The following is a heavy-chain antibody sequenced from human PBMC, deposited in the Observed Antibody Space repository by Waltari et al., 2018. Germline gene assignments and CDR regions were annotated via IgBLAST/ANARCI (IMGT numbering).Heavy chain of an antibody. D-gene: IGHD5-12*01. CDR2: MNHNSGNT. J-gene: IGHJ4*02. Sequence: QVQLVQSGAEVKKPGASVKVSCKASGYTFTSYDLNWVRQATGQGLEWMEWMNHNSGNTGYAQKFQGRVTMTRNTSISTAYMELSSLRSEDTAVYYCARAMIPEMATIPFDYWGQGTLVTVSS. CDR3: ARAMIPEMATIPFDY. V-gene: IGHV1-8*01. CDR1: GYTFTSYD.